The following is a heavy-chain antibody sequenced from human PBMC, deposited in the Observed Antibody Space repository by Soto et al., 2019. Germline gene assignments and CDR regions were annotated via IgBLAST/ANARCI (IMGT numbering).Heavy chain of an antibody. D-gene: IGHD2-21*02. Sequence: QITLKESGPTLVKPTQTLTLTCTFSGFSLSTIGVGVGWIRQPPGKALEWLALIYWDDDKRYSPSLKSRLTVTKDTSKNQVVIKMTNMDPVATATYYCVQSRCGGDCLQSYSSHSYYGLDVWGQGTTVTVSS. V-gene: IGHV2-5*02. CDR3: VQSRCGGDCLQSYSSHSYYGLDV. CDR1: GFSLSTIGVG. CDR2: IYWDDDK. J-gene: IGHJ6*02.